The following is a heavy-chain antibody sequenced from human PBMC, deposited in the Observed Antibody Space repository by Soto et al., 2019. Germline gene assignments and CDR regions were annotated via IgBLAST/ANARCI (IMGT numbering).Heavy chain of an antibody. CDR2: IYSGGST. V-gene: IGHV3-66*01. CDR1: GFTVSGNF. D-gene: IGHD2-2*03. CDR3: ARSSGDGNSINCYRLYYYMDV. J-gene: IGHJ6*03. Sequence: EVQLVESGGGFVQPGGGSLRLSCAASGFTVSGNFMSWVRQAPGKGLEWVSVIYSGGSTYYADSVKGRFTISRDNSKNTLYLQMNTLRAEDTAVYYYARSSGDGNSINCYRLYYYMDVWGKGTTVTVSS.